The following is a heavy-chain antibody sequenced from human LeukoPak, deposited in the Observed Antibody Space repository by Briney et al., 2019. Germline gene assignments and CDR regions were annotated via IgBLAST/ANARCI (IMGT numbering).Heavy chain of an antibody. J-gene: IGHJ4*02. CDR3: AKEGSGVRGSYYFDC. Sequence: PGGSLRLSCEASGFTFSSYGMHWVRQAPGEGLEWVAVLWSDGNNKYYTDSVKGRFTISRDNSKNTLYLQMDSLRAEDTAVYYCAKEGSGVRGSYYFDCWGQGTLVTVSS. CDR1: GFTFSSYG. D-gene: IGHD3-10*01. CDR2: LWSDGNNK. V-gene: IGHV3-33*06.